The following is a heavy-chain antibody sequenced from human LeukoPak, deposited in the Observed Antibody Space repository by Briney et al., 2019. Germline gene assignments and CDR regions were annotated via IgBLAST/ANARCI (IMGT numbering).Heavy chain of an antibody. D-gene: IGHD5-12*01. CDR2: ISYDGSNK. CDR1: GFTFSSYA. CDR3: ARGTYSGYDPSNYYYYGMDV. J-gene: IGHJ6*02. Sequence: GGSLRLSCAASGFTFSSYAMHWVRQAPGKGLEWVAVISYDGSNKYYADSVKGRFTISRDNSKNTLYLQMNSLRAEDTAVNYCARGTYSGYDPSNYYYYGMDVWGQGTTVTVSS. V-gene: IGHV3-30-3*01.